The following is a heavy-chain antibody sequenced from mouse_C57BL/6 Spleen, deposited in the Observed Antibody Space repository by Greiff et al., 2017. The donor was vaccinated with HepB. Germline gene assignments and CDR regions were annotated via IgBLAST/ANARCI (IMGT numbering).Heavy chain of an antibody. Sequence: EVQLQQSGAELVRPGASVKLSCTASGFNIKDDYMHWVKQRPEQGLEWIGWIDPENGDTEYASKFQGKATITADPSSNTAYLQLSSLTSEDTAVYYCTSFYYYGSSPFAYWGQGTLVTVSA. J-gene: IGHJ3*01. CDR3: TSFYYYGSSPFAY. V-gene: IGHV14-4*01. CDR1: GFNIKDDY. CDR2: IDPENGDT. D-gene: IGHD1-1*01.